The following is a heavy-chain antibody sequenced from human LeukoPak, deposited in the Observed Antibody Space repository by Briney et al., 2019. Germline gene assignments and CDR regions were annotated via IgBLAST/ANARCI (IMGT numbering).Heavy chain of an antibody. Sequence: QPGGSLRLSCAASGFTFSSYAMHWVRQAPGKGLEWVAVISYDGSNKYYADSVKGRFTISRDNSKNTLYLQMNSLRAEDTAVYYCARYCSGGSCYDYWGQGTLVTVSS. D-gene: IGHD2-15*01. V-gene: IGHV3-30-3*01. CDR3: ARYCSGGSCYDY. CDR1: GFTFSSYA. J-gene: IGHJ4*02. CDR2: ISYDGSNK.